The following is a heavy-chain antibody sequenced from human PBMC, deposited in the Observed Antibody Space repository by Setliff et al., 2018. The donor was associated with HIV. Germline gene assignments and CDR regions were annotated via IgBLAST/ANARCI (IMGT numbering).Heavy chain of an antibody. CDR2: IYHSGTT. CDR1: GYAITSGFY. D-gene: IGHD3-16*02. CDR3: ARDIARRFDP. J-gene: IGHJ5*02. Sequence: ETLSLTCAVSGYAITSGFYWGWIRQPPGKGLEWIGSIYHSGTTNYNPSLKSRVTISVDTSKNQFSLELSSVTAADTAVYYCARDIARRFDPWGQGTLVTVSS. V-gene: IGHV4-38-2*02.